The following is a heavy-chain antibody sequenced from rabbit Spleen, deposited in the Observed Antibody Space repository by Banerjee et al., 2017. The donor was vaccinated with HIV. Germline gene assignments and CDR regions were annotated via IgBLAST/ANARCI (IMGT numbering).Heavy chain of an antibody. V-gene: IGHV1S45*01. J-gene: IGHJ4*01. Sequence: QEQLEESGGGLVKPGASLTLTCTASGFDFSSNYYMCWVRQAPGKGLEWIACIYTGSSGGTYYANWAKGRFTISKTSSTTVTLQMTSLTAAHTATYFCARDLADVIGWNLDLWGQGTLVTVS. CDR1: GFDFSSNYY. CDR2: IYTGSSGGT. D-gene: IGHD1-1*01. CDR3: ARDLADVIGWNLDL.